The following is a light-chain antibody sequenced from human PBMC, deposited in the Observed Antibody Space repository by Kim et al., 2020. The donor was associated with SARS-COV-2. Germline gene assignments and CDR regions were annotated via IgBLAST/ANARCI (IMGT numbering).Light chain of an antibody. CDR3: KKYYRDPLH. Sequence: DIQMTQSPSSLSASIGDRVTITCRASQGINNYLAWYQQKEGKVPNLLIYGASTLQSGVPSRFSGSGSGTDFTLTISSLQSEDVATYYCKKYYRDPLHFGGGTKVDIK. J-gene: IGKJ4*01. CDR2: GAS. CDR1: QGINNY. V-gene: IGKV1-27*01.